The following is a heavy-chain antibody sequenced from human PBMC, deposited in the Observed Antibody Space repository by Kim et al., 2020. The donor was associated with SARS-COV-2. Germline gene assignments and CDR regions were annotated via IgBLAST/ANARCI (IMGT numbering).Heavy chain of an antibody. J-gene: IGHJ5*02. V-gene: IGHV3-21*01. CDR1: GFTFSSYS. CDR3: AREHTIFGSSHP. Sequence: GGSLRLSCAASGFTFSSYSMNWVRQAPGKGLEWVSSISSSSSYIYYADSVKGRFTISRDNAKNSLYLQMNSLRAEDTAVYYCAREHTIFGSSHPWGQETLVTVSS. D-gene: IGHD3-3*01. CDR2: ISSSSSYI.